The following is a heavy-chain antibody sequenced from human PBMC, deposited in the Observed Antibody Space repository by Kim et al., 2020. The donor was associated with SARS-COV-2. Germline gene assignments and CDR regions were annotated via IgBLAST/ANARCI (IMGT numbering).Heavy chain of an antibody. Sequence: VKGRFTISRDKSKNTLYLRMNSLRAEDTAVYYCARDLRGSGYYYYYYGMDVWGQGTTVTVSS. CDR3: ARDLRGSGYYYYYYGMDV. V-gene: IGHV3-30*01. D-gene: IGHD3-3*01. J-gene: IGHJ6*02.